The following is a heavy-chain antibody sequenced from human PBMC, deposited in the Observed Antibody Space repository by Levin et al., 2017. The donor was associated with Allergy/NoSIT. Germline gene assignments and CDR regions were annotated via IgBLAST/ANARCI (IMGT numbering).Heavy chain of an antibody. D-gene: IGHD2-2*01. CDR2: INYSGNT. CDR1: GGSIGTNSFY. V-gene: IGHV4-39*01. CDR3: ARINIVVLPSANFDY. Sequence: SETLSLTCTVSGGSIGTNSFYWGWIRQPPGKGLEWIGSINYSGNTYYNPSLKSRVTIYIDTSNNQFSLKLNSVTAADTAVYYCARINIVVLPSANFDYWGQGALVTVSS. J-gene: IGHJ4*02.